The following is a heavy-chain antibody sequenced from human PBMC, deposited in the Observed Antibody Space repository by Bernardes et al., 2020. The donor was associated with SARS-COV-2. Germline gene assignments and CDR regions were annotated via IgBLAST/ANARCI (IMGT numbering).Heavy chain of an antibody. CDR3: TYIWGTGY. V-gene: IGHV3-23*01. Sequence: GGSLRLSCAASGFTFSSYAMSWVRQPPGKGLAWVSGVTNSGGTTYHADSVKGRFTISRDNSKNTLYLQMNSLRAEDTAVYYCTYIWGTGYWGQGTLVTVSS. J-gene: IGHJ4*02. CDR1: GFTFSSYA. CDR2: VTNSGGTT. D-gene: IGHD3-16*01.